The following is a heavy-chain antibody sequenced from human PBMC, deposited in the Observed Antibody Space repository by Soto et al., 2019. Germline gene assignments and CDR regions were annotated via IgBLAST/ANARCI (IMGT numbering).Heavy chain of an antibody. D-gene: IGHD3-10*01. CDR1: GGSISSSNW. V-gene: IGHV4-4*02. CDR3: AKSLRGVMIDFDY. CDR2: IYHSGST. Sequence: PSETLSLTCAVSGGSISSSNWWSWVRQPPGKGLEWIGEIYHSGSTNYNPSLKSRVTISVDKSKNQFSLYLQMNSLRAEDTALYYCAKSLRGVMIDFDYWGQGTLVTVSS. J-gene: IGHJ4*02.